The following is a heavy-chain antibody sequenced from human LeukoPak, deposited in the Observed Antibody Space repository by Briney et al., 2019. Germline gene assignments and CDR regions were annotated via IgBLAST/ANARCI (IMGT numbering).Heavy chain of an antibody. Sequence: ASVKVSCKASGYSLDSYGISWVRQAPGQGLEWMGWININNGNRDFTQKVQGRVTMTTDTSTNTAYMELRSLRSDDTAVYYCARGGVQPSFANFDYWGQGTLVTVSS. V-gene: IGHV1-18*01. CDR3: ARGGVQPSFANFDY. CDR2: ININNGNR. J-gene: IGHJ4*02. CDR1: GYSLDSYG. D-gene: IGHD6-13*01.